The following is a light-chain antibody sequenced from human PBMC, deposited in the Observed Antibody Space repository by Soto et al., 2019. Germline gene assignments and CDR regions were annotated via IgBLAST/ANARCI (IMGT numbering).Light chain of an antibody. CDR2: LGS. CDR3: MQALQTPLFT. CDR1: QSLLHSNGYNY. J-gene: IGKJ3*01. Sequence: DIVMTQSPLSLPVTPGEPASISCRSSQSLLHSNGYNYLDWYLQKQGQSPQLLIYLGSNRASGVPDRFSGSGSGTDFTLKISRVEDEDVGVYYCMQALQTPLFTFGPGTKVDIK. V-gene: IGKV2-28*01.